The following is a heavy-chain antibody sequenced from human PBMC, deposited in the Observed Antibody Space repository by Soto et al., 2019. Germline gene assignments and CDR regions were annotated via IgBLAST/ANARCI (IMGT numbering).Heavy chain of an antibody. CDR3: ATGRLAGEKDAFDI. D-gene: IGHD7-27*01. CDR2: INPNSGGT. CDR1: GYTFTGYY. V-gene: IGHV1-2*04. Sequence: ASVKVSCKASGYTFTGYYMHWVRQAPGQGLEWMGWINPNSGGTNYAQKFQGWVTMTRDTSISTAYMELSRLRSDDTAVYYCATGRLAGEKDAFDIWGQGTMVTVSS. J-gene: IGHJ3*02.